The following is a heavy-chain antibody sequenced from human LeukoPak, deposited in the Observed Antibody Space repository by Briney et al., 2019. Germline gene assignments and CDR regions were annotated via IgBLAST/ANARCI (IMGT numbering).Heavy chain of an antibody. D-gene: IGHD5-18*01. V-gene: IGHV3-30*18. CDR1: GFTVSSYG. Sequence: PGGSLRLSCAASGFTVSSYGIHWVRQAPGKGLDWVAVISNDGSKKYYADSVKGRFTISRDNSKNTLSLQVSSLRTEDTAVYYCAKDRYSYAFEYSDSWGQGTLVTVSS. CDR2: ISNDGSKK. CDR3: AKDRYSYAFEYSDS. J-gene: IGHJ4*02.